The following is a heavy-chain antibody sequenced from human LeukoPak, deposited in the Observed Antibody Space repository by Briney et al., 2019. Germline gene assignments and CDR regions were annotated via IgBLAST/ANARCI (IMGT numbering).Heavy chain of an antibody. CDR3: AELGITMIGGV. J-gene: IGHJ6*04. V-gene: IGHV3-48*04. CDR2: ISSSGSTI. CDR1: GFTFSSYW. Sequence: GGSLRLSCAASGFTFSSYWMSWVRQAPGKGLEWVSYISSSGSTISYADSVKGRFTISRDNAKNSLYLQMNSLRAEDTAVYYCAELGITMIGGVWGKGTTVTISS. D-gene: IGHD3-10*02.